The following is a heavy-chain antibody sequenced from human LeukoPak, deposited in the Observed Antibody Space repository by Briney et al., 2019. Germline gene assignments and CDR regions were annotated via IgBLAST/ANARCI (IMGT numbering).Heavy chain of an antibody. CDR2: INPNSGGT. J-gene: IGHJ4*02. Sequence: GASVKVSRKASGYTFTGYYMHWVRQAPGQALEWMRWINPNSGGTNYAQKFQGRVTMTRDTSISTAYMELSRLRSDDTAVYYCARERTTMVRGVTPFDYWGQGTLVTVSS. CDR1: GYTFTGYY. V-gene: IGHV1-2*02. D-gene: IGHD3-10*01. CDR3: ARERTTMVRGVTPFDY.